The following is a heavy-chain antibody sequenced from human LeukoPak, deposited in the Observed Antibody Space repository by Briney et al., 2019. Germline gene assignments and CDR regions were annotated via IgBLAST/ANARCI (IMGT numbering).Heavy chain of an antibody. CDR3: ARLRSGYSGYDFFDY. CDR2: INHSGST. D-gene: IGHD5-12*01. Sequence: SETLSLTCAVYGGSFSGYYWSWIRQPPGKGLKWIGEINHSGSTNYNPSLKSRVTISVDTSKNQFSLKLSSVTAADTAVYYCARLRSGYSGYDFFDYWGQGTLVTVSS. J-gene: IGHJ4*02. V-gene: IGHV4-34*01. CDR1: GGSFSGYY.